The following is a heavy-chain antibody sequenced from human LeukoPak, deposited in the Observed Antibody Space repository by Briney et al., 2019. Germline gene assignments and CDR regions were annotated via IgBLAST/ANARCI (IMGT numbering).Heavy chain of an antibody. CDR3: ARGRYYDFWSGYYIHHFDY. J-gene: IGHJ4*02. CDR1: GYTFTSYD. V-gene: IGHV1-8*03. CDR2: MNPNSGNT. Sequence: ASVTVSCKASGYTFTSYDINWVRQATGQGLEWMGWMNPNSGNTGYAQKFQGRVTITRNTSISTAYMELSSLRSEDTAVYYCARGRYYDFWSGYYIHHFDYWGQGTLVTVSS. D-gene: IGHD3-3*01.